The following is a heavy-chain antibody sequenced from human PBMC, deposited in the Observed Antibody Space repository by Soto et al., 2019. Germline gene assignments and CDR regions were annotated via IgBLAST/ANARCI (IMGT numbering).Heavy chain of an antibody. D-gene: IGHD1-20*01. J-gene: IGHJ4*02. V-gene: IGHV4-39*01. CDR2: VSYSGSP. CDR3: ARHYNTGAFFDY. Sequence: QLQLQESGPGLVKSSETLSLTCSVSGASVSSSHYWGWIRQPPGKGLEWIGSVSYSGSPYYSPSFKSPITSSVDTSNNHFSLRGRSVTATDTAVYFCARHYNTGAFFDYWGQGKLVTVSS. CDR1: GASVSSSHY.